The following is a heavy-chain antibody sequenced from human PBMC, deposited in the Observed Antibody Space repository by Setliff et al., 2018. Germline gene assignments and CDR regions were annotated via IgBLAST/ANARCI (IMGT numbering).Heavy chain of an antibody. CDR1: GGSFTNYY. V-gene: IGHV4-34*01. J-gene: IGHJ4*02. Sequence: SETLSLTCTVYGGSFTNYYWGWIRQSPGKGLEWIGEINHSGSTNYNPPLKTRLTISVDASTNQFSLKLYSVTAADTAVYYCRYWSGYYNNDYWGQGTRVTVSS. CDR3: RYWSGYYNNDY. D-gene: IGHD3-3*01. CDR2: INHSGST.